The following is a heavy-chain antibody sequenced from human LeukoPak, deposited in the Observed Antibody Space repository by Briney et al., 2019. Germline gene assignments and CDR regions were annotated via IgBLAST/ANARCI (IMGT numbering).Heavy chain of an antibody. CDR2: IHYSGST. CDR1: GVSISSSY. CDR3: ARGYYDSRGYSNPFDI. D-gene: IGHD3-22*01. J-gene: IGHJ3*02. Sequence: PSETLSLTCTVSGVSISSSYWSWIRQSPGRGLEWIGYIHYSGSTNYNPSLKSRVSMSVDTSGNQFFLRLSSVTAADTAFYYCARGYYDSRGYSNPFDIWGQGTMVTVSS. V-gene: IGHV4-59*01.